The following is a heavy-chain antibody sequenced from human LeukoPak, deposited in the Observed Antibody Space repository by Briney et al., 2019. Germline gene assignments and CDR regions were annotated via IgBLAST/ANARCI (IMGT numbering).Heavy chain of an antibody. CDR1: GYSISSGYY. Sequence: SETLSLTCTVSGYSISSGYYWGWIRQPPGKGLEWIGSIYHSGSTYYNPSLKSRVTISVDTSKNQFSLKLSSVTAADTAVYYCARSPFPHSSSSHYYMDVWGKGTTVTVSS. J-gene: IGHJ6*03. CDR2: IYHSGST. D-gene: IGHD6-6*01. CDR3: ARSPFPHSSSSHYYMDV. V-gene: IGHV4-38-2*02.